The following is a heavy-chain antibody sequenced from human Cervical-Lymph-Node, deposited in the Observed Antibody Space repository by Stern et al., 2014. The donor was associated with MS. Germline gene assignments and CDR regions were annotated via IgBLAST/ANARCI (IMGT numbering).Heavy chain of an antibody. CDR1: GYTFTGYY. CDR3: ARGCVGSSSYWFDP. D-gene: IGHD6-6*01. J-gene: IGHJ5*02. CDR2: INPNSGGT. Sequence: QLVESGAEVKKPGASVKVSCKASGYTFTGYYMHWVRQAPGQGLEWMGWINPNSGGTNYAQKFQGWVTMTRDTSISTAYMELSRLRSDDTAVYYCARGCVGSSSYWFDPWGQGTLVTVSS. V-gene: IGHV1-2*04.